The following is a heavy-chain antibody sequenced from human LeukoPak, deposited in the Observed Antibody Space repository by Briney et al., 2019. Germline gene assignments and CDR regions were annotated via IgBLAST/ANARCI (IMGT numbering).Heavy chain of an antibody. J-gene: IGHJ4*02. V-gene: IGHV4-39*07. CDR2: IYYSGST. D-gene: IGHD2-8*01. CDR1: GGSISSGTYY. CDR3: ARDVSPNGVVDY. Sequence: SETLSLTCTVSGGSISSGTYYWGWIRQPPGKGLEWIGSIYYSGSTYYNPSLKSRVTISVDTSKNQFSLKLSSVTAADTAVYYCARDVSPNGVVDYWGRGTLVTVSS.